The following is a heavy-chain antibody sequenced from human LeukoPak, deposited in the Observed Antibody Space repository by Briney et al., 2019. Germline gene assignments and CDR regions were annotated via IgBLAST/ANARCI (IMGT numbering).Heavy chain of an antibody. Sequence: ASVTVSFKSSVYTFTHYYMHWVRQAPGQGLEWMGWINPNSGGTNYAQKFQGRVTMTRDTSVSTAYMELSRLRSDDTAVSYCARHVSVVVAATPYYYYYMDVWGKGTTVTVSS. J-gene: IGHJ6*03. CDR1: VYTFTHYY. D-gene: IGHD2-15*01. CDR3: ARHVSVVVAATPYYYYYMDV. CDR2: INPNSGGT. V-gene: IGHV1-2*02.